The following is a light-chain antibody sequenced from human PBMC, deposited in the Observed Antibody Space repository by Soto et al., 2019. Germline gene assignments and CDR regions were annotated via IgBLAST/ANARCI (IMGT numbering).Light chain of an antibody. V-gene: IGLV2-14*01. CDR3: SSYTSSSTVV. CDR1: SSDVGGYNY. J-gene: IGLJ2*01. Sequence: QSALTQPASESGSPGQSITISCTGTSSDVGGYNYVSWYQQHPGKAPKLMIYEVSNRPSGVSNRFSGSKSGNTASLTISGLQAEAEADYYCSSYTSSSTVVFGGGTKLTVL. CDR2: EVS.